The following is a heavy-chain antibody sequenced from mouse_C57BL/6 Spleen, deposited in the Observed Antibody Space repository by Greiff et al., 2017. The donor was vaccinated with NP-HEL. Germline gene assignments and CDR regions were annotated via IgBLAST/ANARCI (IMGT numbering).Heavy chain of an antibody. D-gene: IGHD1-1*01. CDR1: GYTFTSYW. J-gene: IGHJ4*01. V-gene: IGHV1-55*01. CDR2: IYPGSGST. CDR3: ARYYYGRPYAMDY. Sequence: QVQLQQPGAELVKPGASVKMSCKASGYTFTSYWITWVKQRPGQGLGWIGDIYPGSGSTNYNEKFKSKATLTVDTSSSTAYMQLSSLTSEDSAVYYCARYYYGRPYAMDYWGQGTSVTVSS.